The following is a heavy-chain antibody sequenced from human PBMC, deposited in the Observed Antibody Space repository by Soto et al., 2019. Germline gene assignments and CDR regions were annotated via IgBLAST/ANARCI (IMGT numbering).Heavy chain of an antibody. CDR3: ASDPAGYYDNTGYFFDY. J-gene: IGHJ4*02. CDR1: GGTFRSHA. D-gene: IGHD3-22*01. CDR2: IHPIFGTT. V-gene: IGHV1-69*01. Sequence: QVQLVQSGAEVQKPGSSIKVSCKTSGGTFRSHAISWVRQAPGQGLEWMGGIHPIFGTTNYAQKFQGRVTITADESTSTAYMDLSSLRSEDTAVYYCASDPAGYYDNTGYFFDYWGQGTLITVSS.